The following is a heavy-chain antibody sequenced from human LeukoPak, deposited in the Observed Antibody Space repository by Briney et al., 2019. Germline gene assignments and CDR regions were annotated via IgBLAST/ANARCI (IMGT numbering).Heavy chain of an antibody. J-gene: IGHJ4*02. V-gene: IGHV4-31*03. D-gene: IGHD4-11*01. CDR1: GGSINSGGYY. CDR2: ISYSGST. CDR3: TVGPHNYFDS. Sequence: TSETLSLTCTVSGGSINSGGYYWSWIRQHPGKGLEWTGYISYSGSTYYNPSLKSRVTISLDTSKNQFSLRLSSVSAADTAVYFCTVGPHNYFDSWGQGTLVTVSS.